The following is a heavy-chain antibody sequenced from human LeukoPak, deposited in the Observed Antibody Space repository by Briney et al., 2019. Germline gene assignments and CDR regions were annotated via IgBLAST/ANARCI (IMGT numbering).Heavy chain of an antibody. CDR3: ARQGYGDYDEFDP. J-gene: IGHJ5*02. CDR2: IYYSGST. D-gene: IGHD4-17*01. Sequence: SETLSLTCTVCGGSISSSSYYWGWIRQPPGKGLEWIGSIYYSGSTYYNPSLKSRVTISVDTSKNQFSLKLSSVTAADTAVYYCARQGYGDYDEFDPWGQGTLVTVSS. CDR1: GGSISSSSYY. V-gene: IGHV4-39*01.